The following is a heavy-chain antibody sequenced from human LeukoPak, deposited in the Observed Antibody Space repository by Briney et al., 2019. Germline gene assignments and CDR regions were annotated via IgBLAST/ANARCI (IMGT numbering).Heavy chain of an antibody. CDR1: GGTFSSYA. CDR3: ARARGDYSSSWYDHWFDP. V-gene: IGHV1-69*05. J-gene: IGHJ5*02. D-gene: IGHD6-13*01. CDR2: IIPIFGTA. Sequence: ASVKVPCKASGGTFSSYAISWVRQAPGQGLEWMGRIIPIFGTANYAQKFQGRVTITTDESTSTAYMELSSLRSEDTAVYYCARARGDYSSSWYDHWFDPWGQGTLVTVSS.